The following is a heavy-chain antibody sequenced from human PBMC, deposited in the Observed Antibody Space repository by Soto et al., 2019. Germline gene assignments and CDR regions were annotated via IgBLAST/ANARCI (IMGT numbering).Heavy chain of an antibody. D-gene: IGHD3-16*01. CDR2: ILSLESHK. J-gene: IGHJ4*02. CDR1: GFNFSDYY. V-gene: IGHV3-11*01. CDR3: ATGLKDASTRPSFDS. Sequence: GGSLRLSCSGSGFNFSDYYMNWIRQTPVKGLEWVSSILSLESHKYYAASVMGRFSISRDNAKKSLFLQMNNLRAEDTGIYFCATGLKDASTRPSFDSWGPGTPVTVSS.